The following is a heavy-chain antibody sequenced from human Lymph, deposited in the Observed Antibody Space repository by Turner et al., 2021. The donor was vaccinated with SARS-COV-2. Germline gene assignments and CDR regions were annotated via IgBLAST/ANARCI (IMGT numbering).Heavy chain of an antibody. Sequence: QVQLVQSGAEGKKPGASVKVSCKASGYTFTGYSMHWVRQAPGQGLGWMGWINPNSGGTNYAQKFQGRVTMTRDTSISTAYMELSRLRSDDTAVYYCARDVERYNDFWSGYSGGYGLDVWGQGTTVTVSS. CDR2: INPNSGGT. D-gene: IGHD3-3*01. V-gene: IGHV1-2*02. CDR1: GYTFTGYS. CDR3: ARDVERYNDFWSGYSGGYGLDV. J-gene: IGHJ6*02.